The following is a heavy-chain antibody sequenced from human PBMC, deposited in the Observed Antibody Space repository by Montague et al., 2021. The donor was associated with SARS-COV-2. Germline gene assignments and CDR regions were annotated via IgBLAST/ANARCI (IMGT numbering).Heavy chain of an antibody. CDR2: IFRSGTA. CDR3: ARGFTTGFYPYWFDL. D-gene: IGHD1-1*01. V-gene: IGHV4-61*02. CDR1: GDSINTGNFY. J-gene: IGHJ5*02. Sequence: TLSLTCTVSGDSINTGNFYWSWLRQPAGKQLEWIGRIFRSGTANYNPPLKGRVTITMDTSKNEFSLKLRYVTAADTAMYFRARGFTTGFYPYWFDLWGQGALVTVSS.